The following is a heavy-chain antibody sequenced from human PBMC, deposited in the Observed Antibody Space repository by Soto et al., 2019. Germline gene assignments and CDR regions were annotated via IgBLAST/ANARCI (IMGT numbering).Heavy chain of an antibody. CDR1: GFTVGSSY. Sequence: GGSLRLSCAASGFTVGSSYMSWVRQAPGKGLEWVSFIFRGGDTHYTDSVKGRFTISRDSSKNTLYLQMNSLRAEDSAVYYCAREVDYRFDSWGQGTLVTVSS. V-gene: IGHV3-53*01. J-gene: IGHJ4*02. D-gene: IGHD3-16*02. CDR3: AREVDYRFDS. CDR2: IFRGGDT.